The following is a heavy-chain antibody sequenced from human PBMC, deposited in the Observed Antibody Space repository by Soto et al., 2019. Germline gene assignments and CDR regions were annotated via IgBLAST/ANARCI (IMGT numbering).Heavy chain of an antibody. Sequence: EIQLVESGGGLVQPGGSLRLSCAASGFTFRNYWMNWARQAPGKGLEWVANIKQDGSEIYYVDAVKGRFTISRDNAENSLYLQMKSLRAEDTAVYYCAIPARGDDYSAWGQGTLVTVSS. D-gene: IGHD4-4*01. CDR1: GFTFRNYW. CDR3: AIPARGDDYSA. CDR2: IKQDGSEI. V-gene: IGHV3-7*01. J-gene: IGHJ1*01.